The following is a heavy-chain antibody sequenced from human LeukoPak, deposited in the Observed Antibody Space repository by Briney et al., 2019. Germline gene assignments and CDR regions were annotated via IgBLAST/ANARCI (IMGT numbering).Heavy chain of an antibody. V-gene: IGHV1-18*01. CDR2: ISTYNGNT. CDR3: ARQVDTSMALPDY. J-gene: IGHJ4*02. Sequence: ASVKVSCKASGYTFTSYGISWVRQAPGQALEWMGWISTYNGNTNYAQKVQGRVTMTTDTSTSTAYMELRSLRSDDTAIYYCARQVDTSMALPDYWGQGTLVTVSS. D-gene: IGHD5-18*01. CDR1: GYTFTSYG.